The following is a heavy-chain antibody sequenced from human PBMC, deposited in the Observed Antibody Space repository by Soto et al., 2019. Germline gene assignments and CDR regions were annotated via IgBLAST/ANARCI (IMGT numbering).Heavy chain of an antibody. J-gene: IGHJ5*01. Sequence: QVQLVQSGAEVKKPGASVKVSCKASGYTFTSYGISWVRQAPGQGLEGMGWMSAYNGKTKYAQKLQGRDTMTTDTYTSTAYMERRSLRADDTAVDYCAGDIGQQLFDFWGEGSLVTVSS. V-gene: IGHV1-18*01. D-gene: IGHD6-13*01. CDR1: GYTFTSYG. CDR3: AGDIGQQLFDF. CDR2: MSAYNGKT.